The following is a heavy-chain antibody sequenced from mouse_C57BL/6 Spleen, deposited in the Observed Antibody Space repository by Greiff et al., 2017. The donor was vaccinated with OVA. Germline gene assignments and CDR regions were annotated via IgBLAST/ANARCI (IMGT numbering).Heavy chain of an antibody. CDR3: ARALDSSGPAWFAY. D-gene: IGHD3-2*02. CDR1: GYAFSSSW. V-gene: IGHV1-82*01. J-gene: IGHJ3*01. CDR2: IYPGDGDT. Sequence: QVQLQQSGPELVKPGASVKISCKASGYAFSSSWMNWVKQRPGKGLEWIGRIYPGDGDTNYNGKFKGKATLTADKSSSTAYMQRSSLTSEDSAVYFCARALDSSGPAWFAYWGQGTLVTVSA.